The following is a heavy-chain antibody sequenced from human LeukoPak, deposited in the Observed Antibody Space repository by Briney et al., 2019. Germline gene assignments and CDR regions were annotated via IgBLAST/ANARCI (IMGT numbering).Heavy chain of an antibody. D-gene: IGHD2-15*01. CDR3: ARDRVYCSGGSCYKFDY. CDR1: GGTFSSYA. CDR2: IIPIFGTA. J-gene: IGHJ4*02. Sequence: SVKVSCKASGGTFSSYAISWVRQAPGQGLEWMGGIIPIFGTANYAQKFQGRVTITADESTSTAYMELSSLRSEDTAVYYCARDRVYCSGGSCYKFDYWGQGTLVTVSS. V-gene: IGHV1-69*13.